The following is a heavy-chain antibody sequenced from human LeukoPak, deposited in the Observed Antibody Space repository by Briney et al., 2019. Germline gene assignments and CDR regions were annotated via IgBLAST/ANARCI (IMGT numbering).Heavy chain of an antibody. CDR3: AKRGVVIRVILVGFNKEAYYFDS. CDR1: GITLSNYG. J-gene: IGHJ4*02. CDR2: ISGSGGGT. D-gene: IGHD3-22*01. Sequence: GGSLRLSCVVSGITLSNYGMSWVRQAPGKGLEWVAGISGSGGGTKYADSVKGRFTISRDNRKNTLYLQMNSLRAEDTAMYFCAKRGVVIRVILVGFNKEAYYFDSWRQGALVTVST. V-gene: IGHV3-23*01.